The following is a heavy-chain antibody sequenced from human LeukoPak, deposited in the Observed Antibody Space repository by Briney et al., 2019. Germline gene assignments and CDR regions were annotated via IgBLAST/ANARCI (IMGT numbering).Heavy chain of an antibody. CDR2: ISWNSGSI. J-gene: IGHJ4*02. CDR1: GFTFDDYA. V-gene: IGHV3-9*01. D-gene: IGHD3-3*02. CDR3: AKDISGAQEYYFDY. Sequence: GRSLRLSCAASGFTFDDYAVHWVRQAPGKGLEWVSGISWNSGSIGYADSVKGRFTISRDNAKNSLYLQMNSLRAEDTALYYCAKDISGAQEYYFDYWGQGTLVTVSS.